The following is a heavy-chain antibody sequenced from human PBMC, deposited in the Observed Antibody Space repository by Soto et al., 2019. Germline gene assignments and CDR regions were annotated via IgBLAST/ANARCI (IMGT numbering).Heavy chain of an antibody. Sequence: GGSLRLSCAASGFTFSSYGMHWVRQAPGKGLEWVAVIWYDGSNKYYADSVKGRFTISRDNSKNTLYLQMNSLRAEDTAVYYCARDPPEDGYYYYGMDVWGQGTTVTVSS. CDR3: ARDPPEDGYYYYGMDV. CDR2: IWYDGSNK. J-gene: IGHJ6*02. CDR1: GFTFSSYG. V-gene: IGHV3-33*01.